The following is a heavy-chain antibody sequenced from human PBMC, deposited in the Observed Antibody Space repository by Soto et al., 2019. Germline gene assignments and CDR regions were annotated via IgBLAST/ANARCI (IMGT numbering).Heavy chain of an antibody. CDR3: AKDKRPDGAYDFDY. J-gene: IGHJ4*01. CDR1: GFTIKSYT. CDR2: IIGSDGST. V-gene: IGHV3-23*01. D-gene: IGHD4-17*01. Sequence: EVQLSESGGDLAQPGGSLILSCAASGFTIKSYTMSWVRQAPGKGLEWLSGIIGSDGSTYYADSVKGRFTISRDITKNTLYLQMNSLRVEDTAVYYCAKDKRPDGAYDFDYWGQGTLVTVSS.